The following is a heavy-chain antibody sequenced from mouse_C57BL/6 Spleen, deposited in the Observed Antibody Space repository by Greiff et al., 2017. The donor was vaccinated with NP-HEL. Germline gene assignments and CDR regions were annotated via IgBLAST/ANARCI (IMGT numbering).Heavy chain of an antibody. V-gene: IGHV1-15*01. Sequence: VQLHQSGAELVRPGASVTLSCKASGYTFTDYEMHWVKQTPVHGLEWIGAIDPETGGTAYNQKFKGKAILTADKSSSTAYMELRSLTSEDSAVYYCTRGGIYDGYYVADWGKGAMVTVSA. D-gene: IGHD2-3*01. CDR2: IDPETGGT. CDR3: TRGGIYDGYYVAD. J-gene: IGHJ3*01. CDR1: GYTFTDYE.